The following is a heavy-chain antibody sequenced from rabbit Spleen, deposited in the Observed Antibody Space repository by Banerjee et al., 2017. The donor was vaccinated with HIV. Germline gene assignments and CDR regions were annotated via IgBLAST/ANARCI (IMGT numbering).Heavy chain of an antibody. CDR2: IHGGSKNNI. Sequence: QSLEESGGDLVKPGASLTLTCTASGFSFSSNYYMCWVRQAPGKGLEWIACIHGGSKNNIYYASWAKGRFTISKTSSTTVTLQMTSLTAADTATYFCARRAGTGSYALTLWGPGTLVTVS. D-gene: IGHD8-1*01. J-gene: IGHJ4*01. CDR3: ARRAGTGSYALTL. V-gene: IGHV1S40*01. CDR1: GFSFSSNYY.